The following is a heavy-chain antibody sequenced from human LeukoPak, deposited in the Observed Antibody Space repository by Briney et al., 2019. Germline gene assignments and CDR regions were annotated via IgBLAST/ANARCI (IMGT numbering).Heavy chain of an antibody. D-gene: IGHD5-18*01. CDR1: GVTSGDHA. V-gene: IGHV3-49*04. J-gene: IGHJ6*02. CDR3: TRGPIQLWVHNGMDV. Sequence: PGGSLRLSCATSGVTSGDHAMSWVRPGPGKGVGWVGFIRSIADGGTTEYAASVKGRFTISRDDSRSIAYLQMNSLKTEDTAVYYYTRGPIQLWVHNGMDVWGQGTTVTVSS. CDR2: IRSIADGGTT.